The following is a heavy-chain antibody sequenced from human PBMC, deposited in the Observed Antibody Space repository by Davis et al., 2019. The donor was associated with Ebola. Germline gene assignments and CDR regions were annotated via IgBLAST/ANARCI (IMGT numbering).Heavy chain of an antibody. V-gene: IGHV3-11*06. D-gene: IGHD3-16*01. CDR2: ISSGSSYT. Sequence: GESLKISCAASGFTFSDYYMSWIRQAPGKGLEWVSYISSGSSYTKYADSVKGRFVVSRDNAKNSLYLQMNSLRAEDTAVYYCARDREGLHAFDIWGQGTMVTVSS. J-gene: IGHJ3*02. CDR1: GFTFSDYY. CDR3: ARDREGLHAFDI.